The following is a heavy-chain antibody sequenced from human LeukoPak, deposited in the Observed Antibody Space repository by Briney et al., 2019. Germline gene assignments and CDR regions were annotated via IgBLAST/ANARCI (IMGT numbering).Heavy chain of an antibody. V-gene: IGHV3-30*03. D-gene: IGHD6-13*01. Sequence: GGSLRLSCAASGFTFSSYGMHWVRQAPGKGLEGVAVISYDGSNKYYADSVKGRFTISRDNSKNTLYLQMNSLRAEDTAVYYCASLGTGYSSSWYPNFDYWGQGTLVTVSS. CDR2: ISYDGSNK. CDR1: GFTFSSYG. J-gene: IGHJ4*02. CDR3: ASLGTGYSSSWYPNFDY.